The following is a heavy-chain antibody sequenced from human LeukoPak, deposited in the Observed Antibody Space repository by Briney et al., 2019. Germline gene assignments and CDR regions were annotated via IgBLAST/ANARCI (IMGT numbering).Heavy chain of an antibody. CDR1: GFIFGDYA. CDR2: IRSKAYGGTA. V-gene: IGHV3-49*04. J-gene: IGHJ4*02. CDR3: TSDEGEDTSY. D-gene: IGHD1-26*01. Sequence: PWGSLRHSCTGSGFIFGDYAMNWVRQAPGKGLEWVGVIRSKAYGGTAEYAASVKGRFTISRDDSKSIAYLQMSSLKTEDTAVYYCTSDEGEDTSYWGQGTLVTVSS.